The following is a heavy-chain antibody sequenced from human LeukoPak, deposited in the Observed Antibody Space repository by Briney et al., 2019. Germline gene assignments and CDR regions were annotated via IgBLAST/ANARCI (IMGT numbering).Heavy chain of an antibody. CDR3: AGGSYYIRAFDI. V-gene: IGHV4-59*08. D-gene: IGHD1-26*01. CDR2: IYYSGST. J-gene: IGHJ3*02. Sequence: SETLPLTCTVSGGSISSYYWSWIRQPPGKGLEWIGYIYYSGSTNYNPSLKSRVTISVDTSKNQFSLKLSSVTAADTAVYYCAGGSYYIRAFDIWGQGTMVTVSS. CDR1: GGSISSYY.